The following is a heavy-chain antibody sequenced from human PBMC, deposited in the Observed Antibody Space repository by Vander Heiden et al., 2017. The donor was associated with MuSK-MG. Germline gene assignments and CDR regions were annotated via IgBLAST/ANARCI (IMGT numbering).Heavy chain of an antibody. D-gene: IGHD2-21*02. J-gene: IGHJ4*02. V-gene: IGHV4-34*01. CDR3: AIVLAADDGGNSYFDY. CDR1: SFSGYY. Sequence: SFSGYYWSWIRQPPGKGLEWIGEINHSGSTNYNPSLKSRVTISVDTSKNQFALKLSSVTAAETAVYYCAIVLAADDGGNSYFDYWGQGTLVTVSS. CDR2: INHSGST.